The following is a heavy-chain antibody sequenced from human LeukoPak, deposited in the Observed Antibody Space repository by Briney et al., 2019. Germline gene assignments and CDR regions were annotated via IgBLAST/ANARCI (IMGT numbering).Heavy chain of an antibody. CDR2: IYYSGST. V-gene: IGHV4-59*01. Sequence: SETLSLTCTVSGGSISSYYWSWIRQPPGKGLEWIGYIYYSGSTNYNPSLKSRVTISVDTSKNQFSLKLSSVTAADTAVYYCAGGLIAAAGTRVDYWGQGTLVTVPS. J-gene: IGHJ4*02. CDR3: AGGLIAAAGTRVDY. D-gene: IGHD6-13*01. CDR1: GGSISSYY.